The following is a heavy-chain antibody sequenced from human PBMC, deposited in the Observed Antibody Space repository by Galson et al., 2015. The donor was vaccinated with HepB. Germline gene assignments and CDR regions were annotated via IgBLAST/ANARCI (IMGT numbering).Heavy chain of an antibody. CDR3: ARVDGSSWLPCFDY. D-gene: IGHD6-13*01. V-gene: IGHV3-7*03. Sequence: SLRLSCAASGFTFSSYWMSWVRQAPGKGLEWVANIKQDGSEKYYVDSVKGRFTISRDNAKNSLYLQMNSLRAEDTAVYYCARVDGSSWLPCFDYWGQGTLVTVSS. CDR1: GFTFSSYW. CDR2: IKQDGSEK. J-gene: IGHJ4*02.